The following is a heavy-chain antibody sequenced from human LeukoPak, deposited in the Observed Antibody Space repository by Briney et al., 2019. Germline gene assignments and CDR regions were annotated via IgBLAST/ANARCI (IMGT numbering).Heavy chain of an antibody. CDR3: ARRRFCSSTSCYEGAFDI. CDR1: GYSFTNYW. D-gene: IGHD2-2*01. Sequence: GASLKISCKGSGYSFTNYWIAWVRQMPGKGLEWMGIIYPGDSDTRNSPSFQGQVTFSADKSISTAYLQWGSLKASDTAMYYCARRRFCSSTSCYEGAFDIWGQGTMVTVSS. CDR2: IYPGDSDT. V-gene: IGHV5-51*01. J-gene: IGHJ3*02.